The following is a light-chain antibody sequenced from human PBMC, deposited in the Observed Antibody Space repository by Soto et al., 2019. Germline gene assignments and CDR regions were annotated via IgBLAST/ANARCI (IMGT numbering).Light chain of an antibody. V-gene: IGLV2-11*01. J-gene: IGLJ3*02. CDR3: CSFAKPNNVGV. CDR1: NSDIGGYNY. Sequence: QSALTQPRSVSGSPGQSITISCTGTNSDIGGYNYVSWYQQHPGKAPKVMIYDVTRRPSGVPDRFSGSKSGNTASLTISGLQAEDEADYYCCSFAKPNNVGVFGGGTKVTVL. CDR2: DVT.